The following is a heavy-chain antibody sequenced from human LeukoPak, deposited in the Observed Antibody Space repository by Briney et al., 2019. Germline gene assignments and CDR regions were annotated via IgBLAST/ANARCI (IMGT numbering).Heavy chain of an antibody. J-gene: IGHJ4*02. CDR2: INSDGSTT. CDR1: GFTFGSYW. CDR3: ARGSAVTGVH. Sequence: PGESLRLSCADSGFTFGSYWMHWVRQAPGKGLVWISRINSDGSTTNYADSVKGRFTISRDNAKNTLYLQMNSLRAEDTAMYYCARGSAVTGVHWGQGTLVTVSS. D-gene: IGHD1-14*01. V-gene: IGHV3-74*01.